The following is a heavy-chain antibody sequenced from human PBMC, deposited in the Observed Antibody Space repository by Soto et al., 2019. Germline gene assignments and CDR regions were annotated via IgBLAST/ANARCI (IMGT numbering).Heavy chain of an antibody. CDR1: GLGVTNIY. J-gene: IGHJ6*02. Sequence: GGSLRLSXAASGLGVTNIYMSWVRQAPGKGLEWVSIVYSSGSTYYADSVKGRFTISRDTSKNTVSLQMRNLRAEDTAVYYCARVDTYDYYYSMDVWGQGTTVTVSS. D-gene: IGHD5-18*01. V-gene: IGHV3-53*01. CDR2: VYSSGST. CDR3: ARVDTYDYYYSMDV.